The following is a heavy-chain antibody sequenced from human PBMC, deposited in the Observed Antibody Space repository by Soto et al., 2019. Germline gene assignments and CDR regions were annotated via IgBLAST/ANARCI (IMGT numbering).Heavy chain of an antibody. D-gene: IGHD5-18*01. CDR2: IDPSDSQT. CDR1: GYSFAGYW. Sequence: GESLKISYNGSGYSFAGYWITWGRQKPGKGLEWMGRIDPSDSQTYYSPSFRGHVTISVTKYITTVFLPWSSLRPSDPAMYYCERQDSHTPMAYWGHGTLVLVSS. J-gene: IGHJ4*01. V-gene: IGHV5-10-1*01. CDR3: ERQDSHTPMAY.